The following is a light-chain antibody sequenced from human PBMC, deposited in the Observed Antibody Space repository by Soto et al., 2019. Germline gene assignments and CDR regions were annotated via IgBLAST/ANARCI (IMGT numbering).Light chain of an antibody. CDR3: PQYGSSLT. CDR2: VAS. V-gene: IGKV3-20*01. J-gene: IGKJ3*01. Sequence: EIVLTQSPGTLSLLAGPRATLSGRSSQSVASNFLAWYQQKPGQHPRILIYVASSRATGIPDRFSGSGSGTDFTLTISRLEPEDFAVYYRPQYGSSLTLGTGHKVDLK. CDR1: QSVASNF.